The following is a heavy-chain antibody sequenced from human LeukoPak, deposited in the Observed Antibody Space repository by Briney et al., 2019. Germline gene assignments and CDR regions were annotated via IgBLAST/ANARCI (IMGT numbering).Heavy chain of an antibody. CDR1: GFTVSSNS. J-gene: IGHJ6*04. D-gene: IGHD3-10*02. Sequence: PGGSLRLSCTVSGFTVSSNSMSWVRQAPGKGLEWVSYISSSGSTIYYAASVKGRFTISRDNAKNSLYLQMNSGRAEDRAVYYCAELGITMIGGVWGKGTTVTISS. CDR3: AELGITMIGGV. CDR2: ISSSGSTI. V-gene: IGHV3-48*04.